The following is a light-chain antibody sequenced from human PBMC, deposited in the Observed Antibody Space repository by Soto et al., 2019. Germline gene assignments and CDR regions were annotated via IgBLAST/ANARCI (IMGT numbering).Light chain of an antibody. CDR3: QQYGRSVPIT. CDR2: GAS. J-gene: IGKJ5*01. V-gene: IGKV3-20*01. Sequence: EIVLTQSPGTLSLSPGESATLSCRASQSITSNYLAWYQQKPGQAPRLLIFGASSRATGIPDRFSGSGSGTDFTLTISRLEPEDFEVYYCQQYGRSVPITFGQGTRLEIK. CDR1: QSITSNY.